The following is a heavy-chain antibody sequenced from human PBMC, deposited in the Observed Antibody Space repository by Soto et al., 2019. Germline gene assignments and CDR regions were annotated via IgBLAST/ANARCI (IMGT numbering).Heavy chain of an antibody. CDR3: AKGLRITIFGVADYYYYYGMDV. CDR1: EFTCSGHA. D-gene: IGHD3-3*01. V-gene: IGHV3-23*01. J-gene: IGHJ6*02. Sequence: WGSLRLLWTASEFTCSGHARSWIRQTTGKGLEWVSAISGSGGSTYYADSVKGRFTISRDNSKNTLYLQMNSLRAEDTAVYYCAKGLRITIFGVADYYYYYGMDVRGQGTTVTGSS. CDR2: ISGSGGST.